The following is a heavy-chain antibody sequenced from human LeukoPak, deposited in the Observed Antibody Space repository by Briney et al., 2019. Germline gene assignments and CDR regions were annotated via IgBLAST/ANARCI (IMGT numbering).Heavy chain of an antibody. D-gene: IGHD3-22*01. CDR3: AKDQNYYDSSGHYYFFGY. Sequence: GGSLRLSCAASGFTFSSYAMHWVRQAPGKGLEWVAVISYDGSNKYYADSVKGRFTISRDNSKNTLYLQMNSLRAEDTAVYYCAKDQNYYDSSGHYYFFGYWGQGTLVTVSS. CDR2: ISYDGSNK. CDR1: GFTFSSYA. V-gene: IGHV3-30-3*01. J-gene: IGHJ4*02.